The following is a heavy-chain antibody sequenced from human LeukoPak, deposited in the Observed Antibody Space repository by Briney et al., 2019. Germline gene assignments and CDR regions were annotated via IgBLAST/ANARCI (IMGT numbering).Heavy chain of an antibody. D-gene: IGHD6-13*01. Sequence: GESLKISCKGSGYSFTSYWIGWVRQMPGKGLEWMGIIYPGDSDTRYSPSFQGQVTISADKSISTAYLQWSSLKASDTAMYYCASHHSSSWSLDAFDIWGQGTMVTVSS. J-gene: IGHJ3*02. CDR1: GYSFTSYW. V-gene: IGHV5-51*01. CDR3: ASHHSSSWSLDAFDI. CDR2: IYPGDSDT.